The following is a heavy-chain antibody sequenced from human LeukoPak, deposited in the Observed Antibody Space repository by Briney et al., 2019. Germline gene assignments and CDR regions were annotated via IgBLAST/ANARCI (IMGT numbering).Heavy chain of an antibody. Sequence: GGSLRLSCAASGFIFSNYAMSWVRQAPGEGLEWVANIKRDGSEKYYVDSVKGRFTISRDNAKNSLYLQMNSLRAEDTAVYYCARDQNYYDSSGELYYVYWGQGTLVTVSS. D-gene: IGHD3-22*01. CDR3: ARDQNYYDSSGELYYVY. J-gene: IGHJ4*02. CDR1: GFIFSNYA. V-gene: IGHV3-7*01. CDR2: IKRDGSEK.